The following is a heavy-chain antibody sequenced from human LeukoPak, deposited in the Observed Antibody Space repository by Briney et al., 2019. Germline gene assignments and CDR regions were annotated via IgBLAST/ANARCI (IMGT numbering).Heavy chain of an antibody. CDR3: ARTVNPYYYAMDV. Sequence: GGSLRLSCAASGFTVTRDYMSWVRQAPGKGLEWVSVIFTGGSTFYADSVKGRFVISRDNSQNTVHLQIDRLRVEDTGVYYCARTVNPYYYAMDVWGQGTTVTVSS. J-gene: IGHJ6*02. V-gene: IGHV3-66*01. CDR2: IFTGGST. CDR1: GFTVTRDY.